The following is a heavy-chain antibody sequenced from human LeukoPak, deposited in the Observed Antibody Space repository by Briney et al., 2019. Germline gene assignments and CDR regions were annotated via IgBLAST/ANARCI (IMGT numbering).Heavy chain of an antibody. CDR3: ARRYYDLSYHFDY. CDR2: LSYSGST. CDR1: GGSISTGSSY. V-gene: IGHV4-39*01. J-gene: IGHJ4*02. D-gene: IGHD3-3*01. Sequence: SETLSLTCTVSGGSISTGSSYWGWIRQSPGKGLEWIGTLSYSGSTYYNPSLKSRVTISVDTSKNQFSLTVTSVTAADTAVYYCARRYYDLSYHFDYWGQGTLVTVSS.